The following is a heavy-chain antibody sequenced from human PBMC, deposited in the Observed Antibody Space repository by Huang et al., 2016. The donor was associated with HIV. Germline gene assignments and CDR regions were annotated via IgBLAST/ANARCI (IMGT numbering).Heavy chain of an antibody. V-gene: IGHV1-18*01. CDR2: VFSYNGNT. Sequence: QVQLVQSGAEVKKPGASVRVSCKASGYTFTSYGINWVRQAPGQGLEGMGWVFSYNGNTNYARKFQGRVTMTTDTFTNTAYMELRSLRSDDTAVFYCARVDGYSNFLHFDYWGQGTLVTVSS. CDR1: GYTFTSYG. CDR3: ARVDGYSNFLHFDY. J-gene: IGHJ4*02. D-gene: IGHD4-4*01.